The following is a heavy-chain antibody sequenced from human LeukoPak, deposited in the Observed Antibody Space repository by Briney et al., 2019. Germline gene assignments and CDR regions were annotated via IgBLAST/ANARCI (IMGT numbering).Heavy chain of an antibody. V-gene: IGHV3-23*01. CDR1: GFAFSTYA. D-gene: IGHD6-19*01. CDR3: AEGGWLH. Sequence: GGSLRLSCAAPGFAFSTYAMSWVRQAPGKGLEWVSAISGSGGNTYYADSVKGRFTISRDISKNTLYLQMNSLRAEDTAVYYCAEGGWLHWGQGTLVTVSS. CDR2: ISGSGGNT. J-gene: IGHJ4*02.